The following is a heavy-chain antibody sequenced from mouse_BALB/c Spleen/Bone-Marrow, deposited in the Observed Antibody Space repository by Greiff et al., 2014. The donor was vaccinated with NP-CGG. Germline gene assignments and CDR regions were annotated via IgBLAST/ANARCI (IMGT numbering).Heavy chain of an antibody. CDR1: GYAFTNYN. CDR2: FDPYNGGT. CDR3: ARSFAMDY. V-gene: IGHV1S135*01. J-gene: IGHJ4*01. Sequence: VQLQQSGPELVKPGASVKVSCKASGYAFTNYNMYWVKQSHGKSLEWIGYFDPYNGGTSYNQKFKGKATLTVDKSSSTAYMHLNSLTSEDSAVYYCARSFAMDYWGQGTSVTVPS.